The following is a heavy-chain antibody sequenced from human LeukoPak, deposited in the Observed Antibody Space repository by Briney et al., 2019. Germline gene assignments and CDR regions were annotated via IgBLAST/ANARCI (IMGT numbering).Heavy chain of an antibody. D-gene: IGHD6-13*01. CDR1: GYTFTSYG. CDR2: ISAYNGNT. V-gene: IGHV1-18*01. J-gene: IGHJ5*02. Sequence: ASVKVSCKASGYTFTSYGISWVRQAPGQGLEWMGWISAYNGNTNYAQKLQGRVTMTTDTSTSTAYMELSSLRSEDTAVYYCARDHRIAAAGTSRDLGNGWFDPWGQGTLVTVSS. CDR3: ARDHRIAAAGTSRDLGNGWFDP.